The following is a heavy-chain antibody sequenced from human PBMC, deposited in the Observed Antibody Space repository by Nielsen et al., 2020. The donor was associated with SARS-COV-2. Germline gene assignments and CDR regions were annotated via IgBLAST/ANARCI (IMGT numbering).Heavy chain of an antibody. J-gene: IGHJ6*02. D-gene: IGHD2-15*01. CDR1: GFTFDDYG. Sequence: GESLKISCVASGFTFDDYGMSWVRQAPGKGLEWVSGINWNGGSTGYADSVKGRFTISRDNAKNSLYLQMNSLRAEDTALYYCAKDRVDYYGMDVWGQGTTVTVSS. CDR3: AKDRVDYYGMDV. V-gene: IGHV3-20*04. CDR2: INWNGGST.